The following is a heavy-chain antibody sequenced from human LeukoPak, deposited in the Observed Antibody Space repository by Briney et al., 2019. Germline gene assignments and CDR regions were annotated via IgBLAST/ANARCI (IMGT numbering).Heavy chain of an antibody. CDR2: IYYTGST. D-gene: IGHD3-22*01. CDR3: ARGRDSRGYQFMGFDS. Sequence: SETLSLTCTVSGGSISSSYWSWIRQPPGKGLEWIGYIYYTGSTTYNPSLKSRVTISVDTSKNQFSLKLRSVTAADTAVYYCARGRDSRGYQFMGFDSWGQGALVTVSS. CDR1: GGSISSSY. J-gene: IGHJ4*02. V-gene: IGHV4-59*01.